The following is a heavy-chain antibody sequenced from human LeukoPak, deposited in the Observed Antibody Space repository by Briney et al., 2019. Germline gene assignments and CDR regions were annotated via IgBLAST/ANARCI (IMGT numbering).Heavy chain of an antibody. CDR2: ISGSSSYI. CDR3: ARQWQWQNADDH. CDR1: GFIFSSYG. V-gene: IGHV3-21*01. J-gene: IGHJ4*02. D-gene: IGHD6-19*01. Sequence: GGSLRLSCVASGFIFSSYGMSWVRQAPGKGLEWVSSISGSSSYIYYADSVKGRFTISRDNAKNSLYLQMNSLRAEDTAVYYCARQWQWQNADDHWGQGSLVTVSS.